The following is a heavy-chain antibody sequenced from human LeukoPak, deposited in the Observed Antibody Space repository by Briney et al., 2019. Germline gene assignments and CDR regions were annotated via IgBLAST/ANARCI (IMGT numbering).Heavy chain of an antibody. V-gene: IGHV1-2*04. Sequence: ASVKVCCKASGYTFTDYYIHWVRRAPGQGLEWMGWINPNSGGTNYAQKFQGWVTMTTDTSISTAYMDLSRLKSDDTAVYYCARGSWVSGWFHLPDYWGQGTLVTVSS. CDR3: ARGSWVSGWFHLPDY. CDR1: GYTFTDYY. D-gene: IGHD6-19*01. CDR2: INPNSGGT. J-gene: IGHJ4*02.